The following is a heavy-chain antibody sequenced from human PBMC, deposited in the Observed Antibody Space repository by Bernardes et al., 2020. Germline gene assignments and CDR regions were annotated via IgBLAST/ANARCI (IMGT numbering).Heavy chain of an antibody. J-gene: IGHJ3*01. D-gene: IGHD3-10*01. CDR3: AHRVFYGSGSYKGAFDF. CDR1: GFSLRTSGVG. V-gene: IGHV2-5*02. CDR2: IYWDDDK. Sequence: SGPTLVKPTQTLTLTCTFSGFSLRTSGVGVGWIRQTPGKALECLALIYWDDDKVYSPSLKSRLTVTKDASKNLVVLIMTNMDPADTGTYYCAHRVFYGSGSYKGAFDFWGQGTVVTVSS.